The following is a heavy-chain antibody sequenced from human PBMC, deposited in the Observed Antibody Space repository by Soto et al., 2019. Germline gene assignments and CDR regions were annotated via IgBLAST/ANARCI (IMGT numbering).Heavy chain of an antibody. CDR2: IYYSGST. J-gene: IGHJ4*02. CDR1: GGSISSSSYY. Sequence: SETLSLTCTVSGGSISSSSYYWGWIRQPPGKGLEWIGSIYYSGSTYYNPSLKSRVTISVDTSKNQFSLKLSSVTAADTAVYYCARHGRRVLRGVVVITLFDYWGQGTLVTVSS. D-gene: IGHD3-22*01. CDR3: ARHGRRVLRGVVVITLFDY. V-gene: IGHV4-39*01.